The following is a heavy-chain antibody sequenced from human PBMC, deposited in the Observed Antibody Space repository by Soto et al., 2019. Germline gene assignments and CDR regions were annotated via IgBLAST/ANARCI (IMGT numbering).Heavy chain of an antibody. CDR1: GGSINNHY. J-gene: IGHJ6*03. CDR2: IYYSGST. V-gene: IGHV4-59*11. Sequence: PSETLPLTCTVSGGSINNHYWSWIRQPPGKGLEWIGYIYYSGSTNYNPSLKSRVTISVDTSKNQFSLKLSSVTAADTAVYYCARGDFGVVTEYYYYYYMDVWGKGTPVTVSS. CDR3: ARGDFGVVTEYYYYYYMDV. D-gene: IGHD3-3*01.